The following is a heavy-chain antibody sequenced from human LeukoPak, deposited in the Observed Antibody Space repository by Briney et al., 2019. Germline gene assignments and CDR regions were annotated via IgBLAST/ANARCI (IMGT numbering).Heavy chain of an antibody. Sequence: ASVKVSCKASGYTFTSYAMHWVRQAPGQRLEWMGWINAGNGNTKYSQKFQGRVTITRDTSASTAHMELSSLRSEDTAVYYCAREGWGCFSAFDFWGQETLVTVSS. J-gene: IGHJ4*02. CDR3: AREGWGCFSAFDF. CDR1: GYTFTSYA. V-gene: IGHV1-3*01. D-gene: IGHD3-16*01. CDR2: INAGNGNT.